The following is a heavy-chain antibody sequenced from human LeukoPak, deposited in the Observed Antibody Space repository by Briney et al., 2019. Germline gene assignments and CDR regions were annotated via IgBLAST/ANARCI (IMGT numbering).Heavy chain of an antibody. CDR2: INHSGST. Sequence: RASETLSLTCAVYGGSFSGYYWSWIRQPPGKGLEWIGEINHSGSTNYNPSLKSRVTISVDTSKNQFSLKLSSVTAADTAVYYCARRDGYNYYYFDYWGQGTLVTVSS. D-gene: IGHD5-24*01. V-gene: IGHV4-34*01. CDR1: GGSFSGYY. J-gene: IGHJ4*02. CDR3: ARRDGYNYYYFDY.